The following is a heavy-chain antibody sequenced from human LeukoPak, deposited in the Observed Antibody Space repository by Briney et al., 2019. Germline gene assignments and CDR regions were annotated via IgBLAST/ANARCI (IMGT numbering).Heavy chain of an antibody. CDR1: GFTFSSYT. Sequence: GGSLRLSCAASGFTFSSYTMNWVRQAPGKGLEWVSSLSGTGRYIYYADLMKGRFTIPRDNAKNSLYLQMNSLRAEDTAVYYCARSLRDAFGIWGQGTMVTVSS. V-gene: IGHV3-21*06. J-gene: IGHJ3*02. CDR2: LSGTGRYI. CDR3: ARSLRDAFGI.